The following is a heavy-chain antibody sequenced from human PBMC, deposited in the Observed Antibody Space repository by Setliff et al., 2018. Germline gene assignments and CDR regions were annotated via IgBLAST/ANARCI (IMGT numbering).Heavy chain of an antibody. CDR1: GGSISYNY. V-gene: IGHV4-4*07. CDR2: INTSGST. Sequence: SETLSLTCTVSGGSISYNYWSWIRQPAGKGLQWIGRINTSGSTKYNPSLKSRVTMSVDTSKNQFSLRLTSVTAADTAVYYCARTGTYRYFDYWGQGALVTSPQ. D-gene: IGHD1-1*01. CDR3: ARTGTYRYFDY. J-gene: IGHJ4*02.